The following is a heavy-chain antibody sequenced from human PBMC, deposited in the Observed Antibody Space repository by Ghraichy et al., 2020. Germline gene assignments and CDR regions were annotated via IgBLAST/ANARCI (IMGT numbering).Heavy chain of an antibody. D-gene: IGHD2-15*01. CDR2: ISDSSSYI. V-gene: IGHV3-21*01. Sequence: GGSLRLSCAASGFTFSTYSMNWVCQAPGKGLEWVSSISDSSSYIYYADSVKGRFTISRDNAKNSLYLQMNSLRAEDTAVYYCAKEAGYCSGGTCYSSPPPDYWGQGTLVTVSS. CDR3: AKEAGYCSGGTCYSSPPPDY. J-gene: IGHJ4*02. CDR1: GFTFSTYS.